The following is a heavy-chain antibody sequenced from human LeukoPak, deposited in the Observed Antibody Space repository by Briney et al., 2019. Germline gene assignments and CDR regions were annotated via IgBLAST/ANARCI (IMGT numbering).Heavy chain of an antibody. D-gene: IGHD6-13*01. J-gene: IGHJ5*02. CDR2: IYYSGST. V-gene: IGHV4-59*01. Sequence: SETLSLTCTVSGGSISTYYWSWIRQPPGKGLEWIGYIYYSGSTNYNPSLKSRVTISVDTSKNQFSLKLSSVTAADTAVYYCARGSIAAAEGSHWFDPWGQGTLVTVSS. CDR1: GGSISTYY. CDR3: ARGSIAAAEGSHWFDP.